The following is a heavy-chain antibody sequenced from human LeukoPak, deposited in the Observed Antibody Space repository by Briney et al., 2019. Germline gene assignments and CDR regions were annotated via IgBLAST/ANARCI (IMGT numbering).Heavy chain of an antibody. J-gene: IGHJ4*02. D-gene: IGHD3-10*01. Sequence: ASVKVSCKASGYTFTSYGISWVRQAPGQGLEWMGWISAYNGNTSYAQKLQGRVTMTTDTSTSTAYMELRSLRSDDTAVYYCARDNGGYYGSGSYPDYWGQGTLVTVSS. CDR3: ARDNGGYYGSGSYPDY. CDR1: GYTFTSYG. CDR2: ISAYNGNT. V-gene: IGHV1-18*01.